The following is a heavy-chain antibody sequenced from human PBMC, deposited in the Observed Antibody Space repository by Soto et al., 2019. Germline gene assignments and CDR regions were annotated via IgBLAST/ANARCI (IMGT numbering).Heavy chain of an antibody. Sequence: GGSLRLSCAASGFTFSDHYMDWVRQAPGKGLEWVGRTRNKANSYTTEYAASVKGRFTISRDDSKNSLYLQMNSLKTEDTAVYYCAVYRASSAYWGQGTLVTVSS. CDR1: GFTFSDHY. CDR3: AVYRASSAY. CDR2: TRNKANSYTT. V-gene: IGHV3-72*01. D-gene: IGHD6-19*01. J-gene: IGHJ4*02.